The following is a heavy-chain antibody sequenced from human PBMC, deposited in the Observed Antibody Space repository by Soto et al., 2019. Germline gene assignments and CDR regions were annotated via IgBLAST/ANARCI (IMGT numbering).Heavy chain of an antibody. CDR2: INPKSGGT. CDR1: GYTFTVYY. V-gene: IGHV1-2*02. CDR3: ARGLAKGGGSAGFDY. Sequence: ASVKVSCKASGYTFTVYYMHWVRQAPGQGLEWMGWINPKSGGTMYPQKFQGRVTMTWDTSISTAYMAPTRLRSDDTAVYYCARGLAKGGGSAGFDYWGQGTLVTVSS. D-gene: IGHD1-26*01. J-gene: IGHJ4*02.